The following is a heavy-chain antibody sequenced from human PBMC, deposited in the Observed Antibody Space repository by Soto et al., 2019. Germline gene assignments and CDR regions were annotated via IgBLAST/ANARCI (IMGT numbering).Heavy chain of an antibody. CDR1: GYSFTNYW. CDR3: ARLGGGIIPVRYYYYYMDV. J-gene: IGHJ6*03. D-gene: IGHD3-10*01. V-gene: IGHV5-51*01. Sequence: GESLKISCKGSGYSFTNYWIGWVRQMPGKGLEWMGIINPGDSDTRYSPSFQGQVTISADKSISTAYLQWSSLKASDTAMYYCARLGGGIIPVRYYYYYMDVWGKGTKVTVSS. CDR2: INPGDSDT.